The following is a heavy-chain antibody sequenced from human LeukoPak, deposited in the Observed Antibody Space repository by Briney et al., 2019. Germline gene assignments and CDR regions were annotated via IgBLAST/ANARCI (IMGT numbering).Heavy chain of an antibody. D-gene: IGHD2-8*01. CDR3: TKVIMAATHFYYSGMDV. Sequence: GGSLRLSFAASGFTFSAYAMNWVRQAPGKGLEWVSAISGNALSTYYAGSVKGRFTISRDNSKNTPYLQMNSLRAEDTAVYFCTKVIMAATHFYYSGMDVWGQGTTVTVSS. CDR1: GFTFSAYA. V-gene: IGHV3-23*01. CDR2: ISGNALST. J-gene: IGHJ6*02.